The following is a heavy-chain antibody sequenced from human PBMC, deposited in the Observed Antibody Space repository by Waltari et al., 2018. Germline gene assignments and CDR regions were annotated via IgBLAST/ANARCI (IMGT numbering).Heavy chain of an antibody. CDR1: GGSISSYY. J-gene: IGHJ6*02. CDR3: ARDGYYGSGTEDYYYYGMDV. Sequence: QVQLQESGPGLVKPSETLSLTCTVSGGSISSYYWSWIRQPPGKGLEWIGYIYYSGSTNYTPSLKSRVTISVDTSKNQFSLKLSSVTAADTAVYYCARDGYYGSGTEDYYYYGMDVWGQGTTVTVSS. CDR2: IYYSGST. D-gene: IGHD3-10*01. V-gene: IGHV4-59*01.